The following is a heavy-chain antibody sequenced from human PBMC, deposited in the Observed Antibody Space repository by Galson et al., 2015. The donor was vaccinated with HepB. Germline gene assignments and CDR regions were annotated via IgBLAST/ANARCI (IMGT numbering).Heavy chain of an antibody. CDR2: ISAYNGYT. CDR1: GYTFSSYG. D-gene: IGHD3-22*01. J-gene: IGHJ4*02. CDR3: VRDSRYSSDSHPTPYIDF. Sequence: SVKVSCKASGYTFSSYGISWVRQAPGQGLEWMGWISAYNGYTNNAQKFQGRIIMSRDTSTSTAYMDLTSLTSEDTAVYYSVRDSRYSSDSHPTPYIDFWGQGYLVTVSS. V-gene: IGHV1-18*01.